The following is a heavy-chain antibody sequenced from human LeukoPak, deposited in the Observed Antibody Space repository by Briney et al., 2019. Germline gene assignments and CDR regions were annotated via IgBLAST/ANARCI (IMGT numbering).Heavy chain of an antibody. D-gene: IGHD3-10*01. Sequence: SQTLSLTYAISGDSVSSKSAAWNWIRQSPSRGLEWLGRTYYRSKWYNDYAVSVKSRITINPDTSKNQFSLQLNSVTAADTAVYYRARYVLGVKSLVRRCYFEYWGQGTLVTVSS. J-gene: IGHJ4*02. CDR1: GDSVSSKSAA. V-gene: IGHV6-1*01. CDR3: ARYVLGVKSLVRRCYFEY. CDR2: TYYRSKWYN.